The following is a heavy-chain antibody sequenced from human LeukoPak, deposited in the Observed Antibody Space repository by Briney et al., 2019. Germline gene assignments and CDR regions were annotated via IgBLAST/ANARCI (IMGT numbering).Heavy chain of an antibody. CDR1: GFTFSSVW. CDR3: ASRDYYDSSGYHY. J-gene: IGHJ4*02. Sequence: PGGSLRLSCAASGFTFSSVWMSWVRQAPGKGLEWVGRIKTQTDGGTTDYAAPVKGRFTTSRDDSKNTLYLQMNSLRAEDTAVYYCASRDYYDSSGYHYWGQGTLVTVSS. V-gene: IGHV3-15*01. D-gene: IGHD3-22*01. CDR2: IKTQTDGGTT.